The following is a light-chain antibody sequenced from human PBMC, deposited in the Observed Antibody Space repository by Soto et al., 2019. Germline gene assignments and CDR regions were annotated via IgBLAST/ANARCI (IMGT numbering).Light chain of an antibody. Sequence: QSVLTQPASVSGSPGQSITISCTGTSSDVGSYNLVSWYQPPPGKAPKLMIYEVSTRPSGVSNRFSGSKSGNTASLTISGLQAEDEADYYCCSYAGSSTYVFGTGTKVTVL. CDR3: CSYAGSSTYV. J-gene: IGLJ1*01. CDR1: SSDVGSYNL. V-gene: IGLV2-23*02. CDR2: EVS.